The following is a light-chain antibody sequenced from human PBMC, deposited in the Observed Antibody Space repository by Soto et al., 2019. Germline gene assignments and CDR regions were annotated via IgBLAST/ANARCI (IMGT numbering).Light chain of an antibody. J-gene: IGLJ1*01. Sequence: QSVLTQPRSVSGSPGQSVTISCTGTSSDVGGYNYVSWYQQHPGKAPKLMIYDVSKRPSGVPDRFSGSKSGNTASLTISGLQAEDEADYYCCSYAGSDTLYVFGNGTKVTVL. CDR1: SSDVGGYNY. V-gene: IGLV2-11*01. CDR2: DVS. CDR3: CSYAGSDTLYV.